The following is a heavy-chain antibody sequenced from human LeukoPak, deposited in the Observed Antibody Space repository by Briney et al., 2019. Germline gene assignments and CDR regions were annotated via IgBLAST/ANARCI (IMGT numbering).Heavy chain of an antibody. CDR1: GYTFTSYD. CDR2: MNPNSGNT. V-gene: IGHV1-8*01. D-gene: IGHD3-10*01. Sequence: EASVKVSCKASGYTFTSYDINWVRQATGQGLEWMGWMNPNSGNTGYAQKFQGRVTITRDTSASTAYMELSSLRSEDTAIYYCATGLITMLRGATDYWGQGTLVAVSS. J-gene: IGHJ4*02. CDR3: ATGLITMLRGATDY.